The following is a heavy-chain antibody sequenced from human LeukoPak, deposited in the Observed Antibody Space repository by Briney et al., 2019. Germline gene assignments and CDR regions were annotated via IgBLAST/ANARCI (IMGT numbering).Heavy chain of an antibody. J-gene: IGHJ4*02. V-gene: IGHV3-33*01. Sequence: PGRSLRLSCAASGFTFSSYGMHWVRQAPGKGLEWVAVIWYDGSNKNYADSVKGRFTISRDNSKNTLYLQMNSLRAEDTAVYYCATSSMNQLPKDYWGQGTLVTVSS. CDR3: ATSSMNQLPKDY. CDR1: GFTFSSYG. CDR2: IWYDGSNK. D-gene: IGHD2-2*01.